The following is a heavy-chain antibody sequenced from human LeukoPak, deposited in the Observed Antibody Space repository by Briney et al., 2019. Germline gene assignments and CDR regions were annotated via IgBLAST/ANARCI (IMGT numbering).Heavy chain of an antibody. CDR2: IYYSGST. Sequence: SETLSLTCTVSGGSISSYYWSWIRQHPGKGLEWIGYIYYSGSTYYNPSLKSRVTISVDTSKNQFSLKLSSVTAADTAVYYCARGVVVPAAYNWFDPWGQGTLVTVSS. D-gene: IGHD2-2*01. CDR3: ARGVVVPAAYNWFDP. CDR1: GGSISSYY. V-gene: IGHV4-59*06. J-gene: IGHJ5*02.